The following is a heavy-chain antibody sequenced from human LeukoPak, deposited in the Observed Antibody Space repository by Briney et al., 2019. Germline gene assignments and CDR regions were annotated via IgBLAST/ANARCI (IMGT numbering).Heavy chain of an antibody. CDR1: GGSFSGYY. CDR3: ARGRYCSSTGCGLGGDY. CDR2: INHSGST. J-gene: IGHJ4*02. D-gene: IGHD2-2*01. Sequence: SETLSLTCAVYGGSFSGYYWSWIRQPPGKGLEWIGEINHSGSTNYNPSLKSRVTISVDTSKNQFSLKLSSVTAADTAVYYCARGRYCSSTGCGLGGDYWGQGTLVTVSS. V-gene: IGHV4-34*01.